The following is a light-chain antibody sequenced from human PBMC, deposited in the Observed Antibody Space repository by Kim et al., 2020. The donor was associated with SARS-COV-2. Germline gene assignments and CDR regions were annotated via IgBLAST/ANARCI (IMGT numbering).Light chain of an antibody. Sequence: EIVLTQSPGTLSLSPGERATLSCSASQSVSSSYLAWYQQKTGQAPRLLIHGASSRATGIPDRFSGSGSGTDFTLTISRLEPEDFAVYYCQQYGSSPLTFGGGTKVDIK. J-gene: IGKJ4*01. CDR1: QSVSSSY. CDR2: GAS. CDR3: QQYGSSPLT. V-gene: IGKV3-20*01.